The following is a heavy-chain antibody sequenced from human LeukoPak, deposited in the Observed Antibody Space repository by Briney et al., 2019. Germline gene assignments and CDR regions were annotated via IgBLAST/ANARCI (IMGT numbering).Heavy chain of an antibody. Sequence: PGGSLRLSCAASGFTFDDYAMHWVRQAPGKGLEWVSGISWNSGSIGYADSVKGRFTISRDNAKNSLYLQMNSLRAEDTAVYYCARGSGTYYLHWGQGTLVTVSS. CDR1: GFTFDDYA. CDR2: ISWNSGSI. D-gene: IGHD1-26*01. V-gene: IGHV3-9*01. J-gene: IGHJ1*01. CDR3: ARGSGTYYLH.